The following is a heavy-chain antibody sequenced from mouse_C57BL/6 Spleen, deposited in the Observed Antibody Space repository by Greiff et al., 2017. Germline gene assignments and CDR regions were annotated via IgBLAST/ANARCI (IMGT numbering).Heavy chain of an antibody. J-gene: IGHJ3*01. D-gene: IGHD1-1*01. CDR1: GFSLTSYA. CDR3: ARDYGSSFAWFAY. Sequence: VMLVESGPGLVAPSQSLSITCTVSGFSLTSYAISWVRQPPGKGLEWLGVIWTGGGTNYNSALKSRLSISKDNSKRQVFLKMNSLQTDDTARYYCARDYGSSFAWFAYWGQGTLVTVSA. V-gene: IGHV2-9-1*01. CDR2: IWTGGGT.